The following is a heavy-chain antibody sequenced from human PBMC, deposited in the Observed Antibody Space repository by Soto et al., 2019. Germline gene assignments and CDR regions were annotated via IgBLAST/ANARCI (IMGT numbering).Heavy chain of an antibody. CDR1: GFTFSSYA. V-gene: IGHV3-23*01. CDR2: ISGSGGST. D-gene: IGHD4-17*01. Sequence: EVQLLESGGGLVQPGGSLRLSCAASGFTFSSYAMSWVRQAPGKGLEWVAAISGSGGSTYYADSVKGRFTISRDNSKNTLYLQMNSLRAEDTAVYYCATFRGTTVTTFDYWGQGTLVTVSS. J-gene: IGHJ4*02. CDR3: ATFRGTTVTTFDY.